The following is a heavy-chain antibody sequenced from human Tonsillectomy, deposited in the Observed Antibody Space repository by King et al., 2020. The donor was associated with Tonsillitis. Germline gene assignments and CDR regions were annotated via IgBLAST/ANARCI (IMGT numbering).Heavy chain of an antibody. CDR3: ARERPSTVTTIRVWLDA. CDR2: INPNSGGT. CDR1: GYTFTGYY. D-gene: IGHD4-17*01. V-gene: IGHV1-2*02. J-gene: IGHJ5*02. Sequence: HVQLVESGAEVKKPGASVKVSCKASGYTFTGYYMHWVRQAPGQGLEWMGWINPNSGGTNYAQKFQGRVTMTRDTSISTAYMELSRLTSDDTAVYYCARERPSTVTTIRVWLDAWGQGTLVTVSS.